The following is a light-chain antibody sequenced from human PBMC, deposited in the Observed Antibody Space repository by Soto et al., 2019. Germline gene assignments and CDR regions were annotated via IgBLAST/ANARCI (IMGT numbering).Light chain of an antibody. V-gene: IGLV1-40*01. CDR3: QSYDSSLSAVV. J-gene: IGLJ1*01. CDR2: GNS. Sequence: QSVLTQPPSVSGAPGQRVTISCTGSSSNIGAGYDVHWYQQLPGTAPKLLIYGNSNRPSGVPDRFSGSKSGTSASLAVTGLQAGDEADYYCQSYDSSLSAVVFGTGTKLTVL. CDR1: SSNIGAGYD.